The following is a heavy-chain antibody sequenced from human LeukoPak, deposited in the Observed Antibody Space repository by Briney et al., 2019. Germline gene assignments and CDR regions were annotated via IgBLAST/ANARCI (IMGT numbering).Heavy chain of an antibody. V-gene: IGHV1-2*02. J-gene: IGHJ4*02. CDR1: GYTFAGYY. CDR2: INPKIGGT. CDR3: AREIGSGSFLDN. D-gene: IGHD3-10*01. Sequence: SVKVSCKASGYTFAGYYMHWVRQAPGQGLEWMGWINPKIGGTNYAQKFQGRVTMTRDTSISTAYMELSRLRSDDTAVYYCAREIGSGSFLDNWGQGTLVTVSS.